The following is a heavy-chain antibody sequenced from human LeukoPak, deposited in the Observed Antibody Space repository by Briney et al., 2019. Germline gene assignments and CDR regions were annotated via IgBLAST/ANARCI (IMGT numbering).Heavy chain of an antibody. CDR3: ARDMVGDGYNFEVFDY. D-gene: IGHD5-24*01. V-gene: IGHV1-69*04. CDR2: IIPILGIA. J-gene: IGHJ4*02. Sequence: SVKVSCKASGGTFSSYTISWVRQASGQGLEWMGRIIPILGIANYAEKFQGRVTITADKSTSTAYMELSSLRSEDTAVYYCARDMVGDGYNFEVFDYWGQGTLVTVSS. CDR1: GGTFSSYT.